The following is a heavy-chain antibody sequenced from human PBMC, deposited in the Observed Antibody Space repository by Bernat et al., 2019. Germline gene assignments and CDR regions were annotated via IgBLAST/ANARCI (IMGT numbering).Heavy chain of an antibody. CDR1: GYTFTGYY. Sequence: QVQLVQSGAEVKKPGASVKVSCKASGYTFTGYYMHWVRLAPGQGLEWIGWINPNSGGTNYAQKFQGWVTMTRDTSISTAYMELSRLRSDDTAVYYCARDPYEDSGSYRRAHFDYWGQGTLVTVSS. D-gene: IGHD3-10*01. CDR2: INPNSGGT. CDR3: ARDPYEDSGSYRRAHFDY. J-gene: IGHJ4*02. V-gene: IGHV1-2*04.